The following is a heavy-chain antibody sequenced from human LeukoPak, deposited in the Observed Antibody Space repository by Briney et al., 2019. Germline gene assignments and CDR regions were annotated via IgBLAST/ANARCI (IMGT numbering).Heavy chain of an antibody. J-gene: IGHJ4*02. CDR2: IYPGDSDT. CDR1: GYTFTSYW. V-gene: IGHV5-51*01. CDR3: AIQWGSGGYDY. Sequence: GESLKISCKGSGYTFTSYWVGWVRQMPGKGLEWMGIIYPGDSDTRYSPSFQGQVTISTDKSIRTAYLQWSSLKASDTAMYYCAIQWGSGGYDYWGQGTLVTVSS. D-gene: IGHD1-26*01.